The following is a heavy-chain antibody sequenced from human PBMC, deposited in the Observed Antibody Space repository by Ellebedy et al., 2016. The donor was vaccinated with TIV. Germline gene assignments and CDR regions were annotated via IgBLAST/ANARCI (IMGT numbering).Heavy chain of an antibody. CDR2: IYYSGST. D-gene: IGHD2-2*01. CDR1: GGSISSYY. V-gene: IGHV4-59*08. CDR3: ARHWYCSSTSCYGARNWFDP. J-gene: IGHJ5*02. Sequence: MPSETLSLTCTVSGGSISSYYWSWIRPPPGKGLEWIGYIYYSGSTNYNPSLKSRVTIPVDTSKNQFSLKLSSVTAADTAVYYCARHWYCSSTSCYGARNWFDPWGQGTLVTVSS.